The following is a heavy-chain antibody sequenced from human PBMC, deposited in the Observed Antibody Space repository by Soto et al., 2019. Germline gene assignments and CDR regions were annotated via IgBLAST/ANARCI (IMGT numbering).Heavy chain of an antibody. CDR1: GFTLGYFS. J-gene: IGHJ4*02. D-gene: IGHD1-26*01. V-gene: IGHV3-49*02. CDR2: IRSKDYGGTT. Sequence: QTGGSLRLSCATSGFTLGYFSISWVRQAPGRGLEWVGFIRSKDYGGTTEYAASVKGRFAISRDDSTGIAYLQMNSLKIEDTAVYYCTWETPYFDSWGQGTLVAASS. CDR3: TWETPYFDS.